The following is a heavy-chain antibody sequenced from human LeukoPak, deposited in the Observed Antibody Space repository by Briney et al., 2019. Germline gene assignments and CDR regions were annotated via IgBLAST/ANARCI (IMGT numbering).Heavy chain of an antibody. CDR3: ARAIGTSQFYFYYGMDV. CDR1: GYSFTSYW. Sequence: GESLKISCKGSGYSFTSYWIGWVRQMPGKGLEWMGIIYAGDSDTRYSLSFQGQVTISVDKSISTAYLQWSSLQASDTAMYYCARAIGTSQFYFYYGMDVWGQGTTVTVSS. CDR2: IYAGDSDT. D-gene: IGHD2-2*01. J-gene: IGHJ6*02. V-gene: IGHV5-51*01.